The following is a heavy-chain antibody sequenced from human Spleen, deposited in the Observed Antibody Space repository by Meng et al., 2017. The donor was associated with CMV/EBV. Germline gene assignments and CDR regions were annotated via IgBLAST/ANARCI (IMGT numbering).Heavy chain of an antibody. CDR2: IIPIFGTA. J-gene: IGHJ4*02. Sequence: YAISWVRQAPGQGLEWMGGIIPIFGTANYAQKFQGRVTITTDESRITAYMELSSLRSEDTAVYYCARIGLCSGTTCYTGDYGSRHSDYWGQGTLVTVSS. V-gene: IGHV1-69*05. CDR3: ARIGLCSGTTCYTGDYGSRHSDY. D-gene: IGHD2-2*02. CDR1: YA.